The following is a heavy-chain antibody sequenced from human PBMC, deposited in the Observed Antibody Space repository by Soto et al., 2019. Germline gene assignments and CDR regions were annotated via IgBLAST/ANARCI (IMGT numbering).Heavy chain of an antibody. CDR2: INAGNGNT. CDR3: ARDLGGWPDY. V-gene: IGHV1-3*01. Sequence: QVQLVQSGAAVKKPGASVKVSCKASGYTFTSYAIPWVRQAPGQRLEWMGWINAGNGNTKYSQKFQDRVTITRDTSASTAYMELSSLRSEDTAVYYGARDLGGWPDYWGQATLVTVSP. J-gene: IGHJ4*02. D-gene: IGHD6-19*01. CDR1: GYTFTSYA.